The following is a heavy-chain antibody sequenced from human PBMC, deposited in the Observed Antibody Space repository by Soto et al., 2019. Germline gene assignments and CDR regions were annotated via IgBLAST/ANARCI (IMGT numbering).Heavy chain of an antibody. J-gene: IGHJ6*04. CDR3: ARDFCGGDCSEEYYYYAMDV. D-gene: IGHD2-21*02. Sequence: SETLSLTCSVSGGSVSSGSYYWSWIRQPPGKGLEWIGYIYYSGSTNYNPSLKSRVTISIDTSKNQFSLKLSSVTAADTAVYYCARDFCGGDCSEEYYYYAMDVWGKGKTVTVYS. CDR1: GGSVSSGSYY. CDR2: IYYSGST. V-gene: IGHV4-61*01.